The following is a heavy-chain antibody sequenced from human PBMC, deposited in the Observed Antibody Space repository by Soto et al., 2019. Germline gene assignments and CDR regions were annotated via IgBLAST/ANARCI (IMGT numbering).Heavy chain of an antibody. J-gene: IGHJ4*02. Sequence: GGSLRLSCTASGFTFGDYAMSWFRQAPGKGLEWVGFIRSKAYGGTTEYAASVKGRFTISRDDSKSIAYLQMNSLKTEDTAVYYCTGDWDGYEPPRWGQGTLVTVSS. CDR2: IRSKAYGGTT. CDR1: GFTFGDYA. CDR3: TGDWDGYEPPR. V-gene: IGHV3-49*03. D-gene: IGHD3-3*01.